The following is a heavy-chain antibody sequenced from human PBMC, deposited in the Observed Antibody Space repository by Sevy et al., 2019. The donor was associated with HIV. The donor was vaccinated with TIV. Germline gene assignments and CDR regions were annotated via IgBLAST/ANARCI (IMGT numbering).Heavy chain of an antibody. CDR2: ISGSGGTT. Sequence: GGSLRLSCTASGFTFSTYAMNWVRQAPGKGLEWVSGISGSGGTTLYADSVKGRFTISRDNSKTTLYLQMNSLRAEDTAVYYCAKGPLGRPLVYAYFDYWGQGSLVTVSS. CDR1: GFTFSTYA. D-gene: IGHD2-2*02. J-gene: IGHJ4*02. CDR3: AKGPLGRPLVYAYFDY. V-gene: IGHV3-23*01.